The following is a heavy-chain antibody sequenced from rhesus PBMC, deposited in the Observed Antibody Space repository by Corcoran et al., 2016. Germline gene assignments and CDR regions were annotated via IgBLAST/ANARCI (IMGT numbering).Heavy chain of an antibody. V-gene: IGHV4-173*01. CDR1: GGSITNHY. CDR2: IFDRWGTI. CDR3: ARACRVFGCPLVNIDY. D-gene: IGHD2-21*01. J-gene: IGHJ4*01. Sequence: QLQLQESGPGLVKPSETLSLTCAVSGGSITNHYWSWIRQPPGKGLEWIGRIFDRWGTINSNPPLKSRVTFSTEPPRNQFSLKFASVPAADSAVLYCARACRVFGCPLVNIDYGGQGVRVTVSS.